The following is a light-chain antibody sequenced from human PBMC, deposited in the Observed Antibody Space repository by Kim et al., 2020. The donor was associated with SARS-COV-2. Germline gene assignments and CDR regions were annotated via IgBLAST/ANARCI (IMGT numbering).Light chain of an antibody. Sequence: TPGQRVTISCSGTRSNIGRNTVNWYQHSPGTAPKLLIYSGSERPSGVPDRFSGSKSGTSASLAITGLQSEDEADYYCAGWDDSLNGYVFGTGTKVTVL. J-gene: IGLJ1*01. CDR2: SGS. V-gene: IGLV1-44*01. CDR1: RSNIGRNT. CDR3: AGWDDSLNGYV.